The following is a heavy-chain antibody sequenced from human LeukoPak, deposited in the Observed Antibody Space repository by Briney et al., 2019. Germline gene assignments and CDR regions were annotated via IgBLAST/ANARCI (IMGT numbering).Heavy chain of an antibody. Sequence: GGSLRLSCAASGVTLSDHHMDWVRQAPGKGLEWVGRTGDKARGYTTEYAASVKGRFTISRDDSKTLVYLQMNSLRTEDTAVYFCARDGAEGDNSAFDMWGQGTVVTVSS. CDR3: ARDGAEGDNSAFDM. V-gene: IGHV3-72*01. J-gene: IGHJ3*02. D-gene: IGHD3-22*01. CDR2: TGDKARGYTT. CDR1: GVTLSDHH.